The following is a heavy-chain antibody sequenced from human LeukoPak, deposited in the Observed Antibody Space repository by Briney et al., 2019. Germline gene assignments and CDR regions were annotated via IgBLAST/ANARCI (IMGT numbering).Heavy chain of an antibody. CDR1: GYTFTSHG. D-gene: IGHD1-26*01. J-gene: IGHJ6*03. V-gene: IGHV1-18*01. CDR2: ISTYNGNT. CDR3: ARAQGSYYHYYMDV. Sequence: ASVKVSCKASGYTFTSHGISWVRQAPGQGLEWMGWISTYNGNTNYAQKLQGRVSMTTDTSTSTAYMDLRSLRSEDTAVYYCARAQGSYYHYYMDVWGKGTTVTVSS.